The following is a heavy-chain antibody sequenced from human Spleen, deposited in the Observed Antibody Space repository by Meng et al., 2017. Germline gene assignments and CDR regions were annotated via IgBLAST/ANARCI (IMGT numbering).Heavy chain of an antibody. CDR2: IHSRESP. CDR3: ARESRWSYLDY. Sequence: QVQLLESGPGLVKPSQTLSLPCTASGGSISNGDSYWSWIRQPPGKGLEWIGYIHSRESPYYNPSLKSRVSISEDTAKNQFSLKLTSVTAADTAVYYCARESRWSYLDYWGQGTLVTVSS. V-gene: IGHV4-30-4*01. J-gene: IGHJ4*02. CDR1: GGSISNGDSY. D-gene: IGHD3-16*02.